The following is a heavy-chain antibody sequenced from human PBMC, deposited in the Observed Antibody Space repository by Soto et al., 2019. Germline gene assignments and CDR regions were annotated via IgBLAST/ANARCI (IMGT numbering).Heavy chain of an antibody. D-gene: IGHD3-10*02. V-gene: IGHV1-18*01. CDR1: GYTLTSYG. Sequence: ASVKVSCKASGYTLTSYGITWVRQAPGQGLEWMGWISTYNGNTNSAQNLQGRVTMTTDTSTSTAYMELRSLRSDDTAVYYCERNTRLMSPDCWGQGPRGAVAS. CDR2: ISTYNGNT. J-gene: IGHJ4*01. CDR3: ERNTRLMSPDC.